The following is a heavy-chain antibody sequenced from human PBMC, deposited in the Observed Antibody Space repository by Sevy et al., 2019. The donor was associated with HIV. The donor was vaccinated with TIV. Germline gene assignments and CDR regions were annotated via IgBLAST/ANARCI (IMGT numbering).Heavy chain of an antibody. V-gene: IGHV3-21*01. Sequence: GGSLRLSCAASGFTFSSYSMNWVRQAPGKGLEWVSSISSSSSYIYYADSVKGRFTISRDNAKNSLYLQMNSLRAEDTAVYYCARDLVGFRYFDWLGDATTYYYGMDVWGQGTTVTVSS. CDR1: GFTFSSYS. D-gene: IGHD3-9*01. CDR2: ISSSSSYI. CDR3: ARDLVGFRYFDWLGDATTYYYGMDV. J-gene: IGHJ6*02.